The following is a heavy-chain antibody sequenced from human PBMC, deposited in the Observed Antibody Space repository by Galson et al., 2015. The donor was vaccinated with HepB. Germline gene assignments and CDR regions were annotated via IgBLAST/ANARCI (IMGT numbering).Heavy chain of an antibody. CDR2: SRSARNSYAT. Sequence: SLRLSCAASGFIMSYYHMDWVRQAPGKGLEWVGRSRSARNSYATVEAASVKGRFTISRDNTRSALYLQMDSLKIEDTGVYYCIASPQSFYYNSDGTYKDAFENWGQGTMVTVSS. CDR1: GFIMSYYH. D-gene: IGHD3-22*01. V-gene: IGHV3-72*01. J-gene: IGHJ3*02. CDR3: IASPQSFYYNSDGTYKDAFEN.